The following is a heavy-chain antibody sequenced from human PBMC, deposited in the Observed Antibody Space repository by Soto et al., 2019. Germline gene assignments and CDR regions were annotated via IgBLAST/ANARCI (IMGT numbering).Heavy chain of an antibody. Sequence: QVHLEQSGAEVKKAGASVKVSCKASGYTFTGYHMHCVRQAPGQGVERMGWIIPSSGSTNYAQKFQGRVTMTRDTSITTAYMELSRLTSDDTAVYYCARDQYSGSFLYWGQGTLVTVSS. CDR3: ARDQYSGSFLY. V-gene: IGHV1-2*02. CDR1: GYTFTGYH. D-gene: IGHD1-26*01. J-gene: IGHJ4*02. CDR2: IIPSSGST.